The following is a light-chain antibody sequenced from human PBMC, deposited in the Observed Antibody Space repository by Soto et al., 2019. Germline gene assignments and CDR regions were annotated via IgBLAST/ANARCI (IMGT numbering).Light chain of an antibody. J-gene: IGLJ1*01. CDR1: RSDIGGSNF. Sequence: QSVLTKPPSASGSPGRSVTISCTGTRSDIGGSNFISWYQQHPGEAPKLLIFEINKRPSGVPGRFSGSKSGNTASLTVSGLQAEDEADYYCGSYAGNTNFVFGTGTKVTVL. CDR2: EIN. V-gene: IGLV2-8*01. CDR3: GSYAGNTNFV.